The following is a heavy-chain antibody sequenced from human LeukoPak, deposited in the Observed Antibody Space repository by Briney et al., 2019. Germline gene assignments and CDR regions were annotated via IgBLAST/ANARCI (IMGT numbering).Heavy chain of an antibody. CDR3: ARDGIAVAGTRWFDP. D-gene: IGHD6-19*01. CDR2: INAGNGNT. CDR1: GYTFTSYA. J-gene: IGHJ5*02. V-gene: IGHV1-3*01. Sequence: GASVKVSCKASGYTFTSYAMHWVRQAPGQRLEWMGWINAGNGNTKYSQEFQGRVTITRDTSASTAYMELSRLRSDDTAVYYCARDGIAVAGTRWFDPWGQGTLVTVSS.